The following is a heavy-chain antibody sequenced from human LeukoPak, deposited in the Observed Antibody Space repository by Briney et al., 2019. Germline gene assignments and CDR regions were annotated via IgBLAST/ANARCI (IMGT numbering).Heavy chain of an antibody. CDR2: TYYRFKWYN. V-gene: IGHV6-1*01. Sequence: SQTLSLTFAIAGDSVSRNSAAWNWIRQSPSRGLEWLGRTYYRFKWYNEYAVSVKSRITISPDTSKNQFSLQLNSVTPEDTAVYYCARDYYYGMDVWGQGTTVTVSS. CDR1: GDSVSRNSAA. J-gene: IGHJ6*02. CDR3: ARDYYYGMDV.